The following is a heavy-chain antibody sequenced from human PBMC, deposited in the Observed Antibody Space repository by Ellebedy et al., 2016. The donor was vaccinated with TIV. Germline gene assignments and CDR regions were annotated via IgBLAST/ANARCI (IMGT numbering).Heavy chain of an antibody. J-gene: IGHJ4*02. CDR1: GFTFSSYS. V-gene: IGHV3-21*01. D-gene: IGHD5-12*01. Sequence: GESLKISCASSGFTFSSYSMNWVLQAPGKGLEWVSYISSSSSYIYYADSVKGRFTISRDNAKNSLYLQMNSLRAEDTAVYYCAREGGYSGYENFDYWGQGTLVTVSS. CDR2: ISSSSSYI. CDR3: AREGGYSGYENFDY.